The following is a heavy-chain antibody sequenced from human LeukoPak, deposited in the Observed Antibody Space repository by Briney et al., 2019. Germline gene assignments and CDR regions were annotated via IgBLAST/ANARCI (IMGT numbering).Heavy chain of an antibody. CDR1: GGTFSSYT. CDR2: IIPIFGTA. D-gene: IGHD2-15*01. J-gene: IGHJ4*02. CDR3: ARRHGRCSDGSCYYPDY. Sequence: SVKVSCKASGGTFSSYTITWVRQAPGQGLEWMGGIIPIFGTANYAQKFQGRVTITADESTSTAYMELSSLRSEDTAVYYCARRHGRCSDGSCYYPDYWGQGTLVTVSS. V-gene: IGHV1-69*01.